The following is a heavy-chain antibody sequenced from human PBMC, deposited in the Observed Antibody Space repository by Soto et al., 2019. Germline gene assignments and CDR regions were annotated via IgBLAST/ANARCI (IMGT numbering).Heavy chain of an antibody. D-gene: IGHD6-19*01. J-gene: IGHJ4*02. Sequence: ASVKVSCKASGGTFSGYTISWVRQAPGQGLEWMGSVSPYNGYTDYAQNLQGRVTMTTDRDTSTAYLELRSLRSDDTAVYYCARGGAVASAIDSWGQGILVTVSS. CDR1: GGTFSGYT. CDR2: VSPYNGYT. CDR3: ARGGAVASAIDS. V-gene: IGHV1-18*01.